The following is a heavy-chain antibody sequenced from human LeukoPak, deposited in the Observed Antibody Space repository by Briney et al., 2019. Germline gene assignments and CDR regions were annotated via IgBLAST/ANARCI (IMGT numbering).Heavy chain of an antibody. V-gene: IGHV4-39*01. D-gene: IGHD6-6*01. CDR2: IYYSGST. Sequence: SETLSLTCTVSGGSISSSSYYWGWIRQPPGKGLEWIGSIYYSGSTYYNPSLKSRVTISVDTSKNQFSLKLSSVTAAGTAVYYCARKYSGWDYFDYWGQGTLVTVSS. CDR3: ARKYSGWDYFDY. J-gene: IGHJ4*02. CDR1: GGSISSSSYY.